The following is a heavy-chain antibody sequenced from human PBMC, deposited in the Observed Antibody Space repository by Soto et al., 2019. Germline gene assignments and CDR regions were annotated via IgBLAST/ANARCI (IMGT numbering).Heavy chain of an antibody. CDR3: AREGEGYCSGGSCYYFDY. Sequence: QVQLVQSGAEVKKPGSSVKVSCKASGGTFSSYAISWVRQAPGQGLEWMGGNIPIFGTANYAQKFQGRVTITADESTSTAYMELSSLRSEDTAVYYCAREGEGYCSGGSCYYFDYWGQGTLVTVSS. J-gene: IGHJ4*02. V-gene: IGHV1-69*01. D-gene: IGHD2-15*01. CDR2: NIPIFGTA. CDR1: GGTFSSYA.